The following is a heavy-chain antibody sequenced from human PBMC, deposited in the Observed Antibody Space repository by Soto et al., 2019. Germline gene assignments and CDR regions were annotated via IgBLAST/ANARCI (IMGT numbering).Heavy chain of an antibody. D-gene: IGHD3-9*01. CDR2: ISPDGDMT. Sequence: ASLNVSWKASGFTFSTSYMHWVRQYPEQARQRMGIISPDGDMTTYAQRFQGRVTMTRDTSTSTVYMELSSLTSEDTAVYYCARGYYDILTGHYYYYGMDVWRQGNTVNGSS. CDR3: ARGYYDILTGHYYYYGMDV. V-gene: IGHV1-46*01. CDR1: GFTFSTSY. J-gene: IGHJ6*02.